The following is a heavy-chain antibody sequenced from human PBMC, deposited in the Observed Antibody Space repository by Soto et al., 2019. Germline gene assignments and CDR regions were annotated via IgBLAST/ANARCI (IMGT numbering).Heavy chain of an antibody. CDR2: ISSSASTI. V-gene: IGHV3-11*01. CDR3: ARDWSEIVATTNFDY. D-gene: IGHD5-12*01. CDR1: GFTFSDYY. Sequence: GGSLRLSCAASGFTFSDYYMSWIRQAPGKGLEWVSYISSSASTIYYAATVKGGFTISRDNPQNSLYLQMNSLRAEDTAVYYCARDWSEIVATTNFDYWGQGTLVTVSS. J-gene: IGHJ4*02.